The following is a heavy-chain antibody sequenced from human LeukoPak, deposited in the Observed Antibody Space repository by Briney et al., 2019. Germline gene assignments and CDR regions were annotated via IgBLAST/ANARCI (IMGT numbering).Heavy chain of an antibody. J-gene: IGHJ4*02. CDR1: GFPFSSYN. CDR2: ISSSSSYI. D-gene: IGHD1-26*01. CDR3: ARGDSGSYL. Sequence: GSLRLSCAASGFPFSSYNMNWVRQAPGKGLEWVSSISSSSSYIYYADSLRGRFTISRDNAKSSLYLQMNSLRAEDTAVYYCARGDSGSYLWGQGTLVTVSS. V-gene: IGHV3-21*01.